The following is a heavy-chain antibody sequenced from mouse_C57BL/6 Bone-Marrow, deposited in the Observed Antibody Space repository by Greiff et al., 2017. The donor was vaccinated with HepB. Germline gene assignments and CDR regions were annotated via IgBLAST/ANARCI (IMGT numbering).Heavy chain of an antibody. J-gene: IGHJ1*03. CDR1: GFTFSDYG. CDR2: ISNLAYSI. D-gene: IGHD1-1*01. V-gene: IGHV5-15*01. CDR3: ARKGDYYGSSYWYFDV. Sequence: DVQLVESGGGLVQPGGSLKLSCAASGFTFSDYGMAWVRQAPRKGPEWVAFISNLAYSIYYADTVTGRFTISRENAKNTLYLEMSSLRSEATAMYYCARKGDYYGSSYWYFDVWGTGTTVTVSS.